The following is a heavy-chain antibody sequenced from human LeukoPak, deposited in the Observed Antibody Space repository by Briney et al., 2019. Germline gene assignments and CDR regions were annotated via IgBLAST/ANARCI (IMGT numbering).Heavy chain of an antibody. V-gene: IGHV3-23*01. CDR2: ISGSGGST. CDR3: AKDDEEFYDYVWGFDY. J-gene: IGHJ4*02. D-gene: IGHD3-16*01. Sequence: PGGSLRLSCAASGFTFSSYAMSWVRQAPGKGLEWVSAISGSGGSTYYADSVKGRFTISRDNSKNTLYLQMNSLRAEDTAVYYCAKDDEEFYDYVWGFDYWGQGTLVTVSS. CDR1: GFTFSSYA.